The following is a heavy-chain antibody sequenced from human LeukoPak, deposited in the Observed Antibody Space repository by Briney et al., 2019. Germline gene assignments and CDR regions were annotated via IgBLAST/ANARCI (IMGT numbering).Heavy chain of an antibody. D-gene: IGHD3-10*02. Sequence: SQTLSLTCTVSGGSISSGNYYWSWIRQPAGKGLEWIGRIYTSGSTNYNPSLKSRVTISVDTSKNQFSLKLSSVTAADTAVYYCAREGLYSENWFDPWGQGTLVTVSS. CDR3: AREGLYSENWFDP. V-gene: IGHV4-61*02. CDR1: GGSISSGNYY. J-gene: IGHJ5*02. CDR2: IYTSGST.